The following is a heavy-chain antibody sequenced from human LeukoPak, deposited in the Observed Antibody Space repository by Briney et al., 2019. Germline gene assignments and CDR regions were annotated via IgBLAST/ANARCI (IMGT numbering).Heavy chain of an antibody. Sequence: PGGSLRLSCAASGFTFNSYGIHWVRQAPGKGLEWVAVISDDGRTTYYADSVKGRFTISRDNAKNSLYLQMNSLRAEDTAVYYCAREYYYDSSGYYYDYWGQGTLVTVSS. V-gene: IGHV3-30*03. D-gene: IGHD3-22*01. CDR3: AREYYYDSSGYYYDY. J-gene: IGHJ4*02. CDR1: GFTFNSYG. CDR2: ISDDGRTT.